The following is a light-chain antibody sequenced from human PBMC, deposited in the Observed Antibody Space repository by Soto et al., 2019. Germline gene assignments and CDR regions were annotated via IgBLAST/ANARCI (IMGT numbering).Light chain of an antibody. CDR3: QQYYSSPQT. Sequence: DIVMTQSPDSLAVSLGERATINCKSSQSVLYTSNSKNYLAWYQHKPGQPPKLLIYWASTRESGVPDRISGSGSGTDFTLNISSLKAEDVAVYYCQQYYSSPQTFGGGTKVEIK. V-gene: IGKV4-1*01. J-gene: IGKJ4*01. CDR1: QSVLYTSNSKNY. CDR2: WAS.